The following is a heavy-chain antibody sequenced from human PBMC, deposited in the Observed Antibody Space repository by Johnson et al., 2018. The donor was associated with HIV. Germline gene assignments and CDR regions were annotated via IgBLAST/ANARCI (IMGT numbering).Heavy chain of an antibody. V-gene: IGHV3-53*01. CDR2: ISSDDTT. CDR3: AAPSLGGATFDAFDI. Sequence: VQLVESGGGLIQPGGSLRLSCAASGFTVSSNYMSWVRQAPGKGLEWVSVISSDDTTYYADYVKGRFTISRDTSKNTLYVHMNGMGAEDSAVYYCAAPSLGGATFDAFDIWGQGTMVTVSS. J-gene: IGHJ3*02. CDR1: GFTVSSNY. D-gene: IGHD1-26*01.